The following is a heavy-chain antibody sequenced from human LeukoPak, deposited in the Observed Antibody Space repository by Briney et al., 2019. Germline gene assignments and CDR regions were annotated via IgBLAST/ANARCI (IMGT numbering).Heavy chain of an antibody. CDR2: ISTSGSSF. J-gene: IGHJ2*01. CDR3: ARELGARHFDL. D-gene: IGHD1-26*01. Sequence: PGGSLRLSCSASGFTFSTYEMNWVRQAPGKGLEWVSYISTSGSSFSYADSVKGRFTISRDNGKDSPYLQMNSLRGEDTAIYYCARELGARHFDLWGRGTLVTVSS. CDR1: GFTFSTYE. V-gene: IGHV3-48*03.